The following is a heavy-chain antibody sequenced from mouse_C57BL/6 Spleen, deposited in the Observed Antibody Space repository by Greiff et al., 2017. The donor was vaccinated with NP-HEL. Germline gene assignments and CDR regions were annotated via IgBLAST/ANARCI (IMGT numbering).Heavy chain of an antibody. V-gene: IGHV1-66*01. Sequence: QVQLQQSGPELVKPGASVKISCKASGYSFTSYYIHWVKQRPGQGLEWIGWIYPGSGNTKYNEKFKGKATLTADTSSSTAYMPLSSLTSEDSAVYYCAGDYGSSYDFAYWGQGTLVTVSA. CDR1: GYSFTSYY. J-gene: IGHJ3*01. D-gene: IGHD1-1*01. CDR2: IYPGSGNT. CDR3: AGDYGSSYDFAY.